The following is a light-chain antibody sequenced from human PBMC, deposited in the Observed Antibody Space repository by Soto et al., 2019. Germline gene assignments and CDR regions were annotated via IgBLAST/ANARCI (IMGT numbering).Light chain of an antibody. CDR1: QGISSY. J-gene: IGKJ2*01. V-gene: IGKV1-8*01. CDR2: AAS. Sequence: AIRMTQSPSPLSASTGDIVTITCRASQGISSYLAWYQQKPGKAPKLLIYAASTLQSGVPSRFSGSGSGTDFTLTISCLQSEDFSTYYCQQYYSYPYTFGQGTKLEIK. CDR3: QQYYSYPYT.